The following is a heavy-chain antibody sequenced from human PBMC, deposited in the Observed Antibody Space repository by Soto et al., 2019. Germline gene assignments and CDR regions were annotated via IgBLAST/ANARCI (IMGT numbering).Heavy chain of an antibody. CDR2: INAGTGNT. D-gene: IGHD2-2*02. J-gene: IGHJ6*02. CDR3: ARDVRGTNSKNVVPAAKPFGGYYGMDV. V-gene: IGHV1-3*01. Sequence: ASVKVSCKASGYTFTSYAMHWVRQAPGQRLEWMGWINAGTGNTKYSQKFQGRVTITRDTSASTAYMELSSLRSEDTAVYYCARDVRGTNSKNVVPAAKPFGGYYGMDVWGQGTPVTVPS. CDR1: GYTFTSYA.